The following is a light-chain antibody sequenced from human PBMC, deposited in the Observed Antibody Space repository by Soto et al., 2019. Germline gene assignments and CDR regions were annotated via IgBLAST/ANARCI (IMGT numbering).Light chain of an antibody. V-gene: IGKV3-15*01. Sequence: ISMTQSPPTLSVSPGGRVTLSCEASETISADLAWYHHRPGQAPRLLIYDASTRATGIPARFSGSGSGTEFTLTISSLQSEDFAVYYCQQFNNRPRTFGQGTKVDIK. J-gene: IGKJ1*01. CDR2: DAS. CDR3: QQFNNRPRT. CDR1: ETISAD.